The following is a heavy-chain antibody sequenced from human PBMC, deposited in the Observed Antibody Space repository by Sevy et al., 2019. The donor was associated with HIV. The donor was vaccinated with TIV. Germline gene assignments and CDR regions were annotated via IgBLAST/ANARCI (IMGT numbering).Heavy chain of an antibody. J-gene: IGHJ6*03. CDR3: TNLPAYDYVWGSYRYTGGYDYYMDV. V-gene: IGHV3-23*01. CDR1: GFTFSSYA. CDR2: ISGSGGST. D-gene: IGHD3-16*02. Sequence: GGSLRLSCAASGFTFSSYAMSWVRQAPGKGLEWVSAISGSGGSTYYADSVKGRFTISRDNSKNTLYLQMNSLRAEDTAVYYYTNLPAYDYVWGSYRYTGGYDYYMDVWGKGTTVTVSS.